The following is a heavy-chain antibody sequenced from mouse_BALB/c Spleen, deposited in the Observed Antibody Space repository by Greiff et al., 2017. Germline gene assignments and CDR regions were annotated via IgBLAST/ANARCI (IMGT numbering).Heavy chain of an antibody. V-gene: IGHV1-31*01. CDR2: INPYNGAT. J-gene: IGHJ2*01. D-gene: IGHD1-1*01. CDR3: ARFITTSFDY. CDR1: GYSFTGYY. Sequence: VQLQQSGPELVKPGASVKISCKASGYSFTGYYMHWVKQSHVKSLEWIGRINPYNGATSYNQNFKDKASLTVDKSSSTAYMELHSLTSEDSAVYYCARFITTSFDYWGQGTTLTVSS.